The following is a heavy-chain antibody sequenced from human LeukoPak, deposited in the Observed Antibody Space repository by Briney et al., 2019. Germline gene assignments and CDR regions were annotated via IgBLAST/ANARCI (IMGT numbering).Heavy chain of an antibody. CDR2: IYCSGGT. D-gene: IGHD6-6*01. J-gene: IGHJ4*02. CDR1: GGSISRYY. CDR3: ARVDSSGYFDY. Sequence: SETLSLTCTVSGGSISRYYWSWIRQPPGKGLEWIGYIYCSGGTNYNPSLKSRVTISVDTSKNQFSLRLSSVTAAETAVYYCARVDSSGYFDYWGQGTLVTVSS. V-gene: IGHV4-59*01.